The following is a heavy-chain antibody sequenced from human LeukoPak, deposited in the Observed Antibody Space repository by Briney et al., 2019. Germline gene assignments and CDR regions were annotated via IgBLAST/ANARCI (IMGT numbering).Heavy chain of an antibody. J-gene: IGHJ6*02. D-gene: IGHD3-10*01. Sequence: PGGSLKLSCAASGFTFSGSAMHWVRQASGKGLEWVGRIRSKANSYATAYAASVKGRFTISRDDSKNTAYLKMNSLKTEDMAVYYCTSRNYYGSGSPNYYYYGMDVWGQGTTVTVSS. V-gene: IGHV3-73*01. CDR3: TSRNYYGSGSPNYYYYGMDV. CDR1: GFTFSGSA. CDR2: IRSKANSYAT.